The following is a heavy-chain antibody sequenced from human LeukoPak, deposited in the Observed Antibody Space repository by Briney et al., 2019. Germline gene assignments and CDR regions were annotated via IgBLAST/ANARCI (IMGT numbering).Heavy chain of an antibody. D-gene: IGHD3-22*01. CDR2: INHSGST. CDR1: GGSISSGDYY. CDR3: ARATYYDSSGYWNYYYYGMDV. J-gene: IGHJ6*02. Sequence: PSQTLSLTCTVSGGSISSGDYYWSWIRQPPGKGLEWIGEINHSGSTNYNPSLKSRVTISVDTSKNQFSLKLSSVTAADTAVYYCARATYYDSSGYWNYYYYGMDVWGQGTTVTVSS. V-gene: IGHV4-30-4*01.